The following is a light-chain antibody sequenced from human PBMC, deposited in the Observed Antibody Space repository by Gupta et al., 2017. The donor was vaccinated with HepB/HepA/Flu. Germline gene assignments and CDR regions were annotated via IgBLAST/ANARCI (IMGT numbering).Light chain of an antibody. V-gene: IGLV2-11*01. CDR3: CSYAGSNTYV. Sequence: QSALTQPRSVSGSPGQSVAVSCTGSSSDVGGYNYVSWYQQHQGKAPKLMIYDVNKRPSGVPDRCSGSKSGNTASLTISGLQAEDESDYYCCSYAGSNTYVFGTGTTVTVL. CDR2: DVN. J-gene: IGLJ1*01. CDR1: SSDVGGYNY.